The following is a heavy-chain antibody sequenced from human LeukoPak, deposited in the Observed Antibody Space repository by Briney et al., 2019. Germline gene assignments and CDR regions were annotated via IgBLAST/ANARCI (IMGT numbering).Heavy chain of an antibody. D-gene: IGHD3-10*01. CDR2: ISSSSSYI. CDR3: ARDGAITMVRGVTFDY. CDR1: GFTFSSYS. J-gene: IGHJ4*02. Sequence: AGGSLRLSCAASGFTFSSYSMNWVRQAPGKGLEGVSSISSSSSYIYYADSVKGRFTISRDNAKNSLYLQMNSLRAEDTAVYYCARDGAITMVRGVTFDYWGQGTLVTVSS. V-gene: IGHV3-21*01.